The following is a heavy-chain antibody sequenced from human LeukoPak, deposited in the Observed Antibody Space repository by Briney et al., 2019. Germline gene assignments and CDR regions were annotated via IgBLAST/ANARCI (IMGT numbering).Heavy chain of an antibody. CDR3: AKGLVVAPWEGAFDI. D-gene: IGHD3-22*01. J-gene: IGHJ3*02. V-gene: IGHV3-23*01. CDR2: IGGGGTT. CDR1: GLTFSTYA. Sequence: GGSLRLSCAAPGLTFSTYAMRWIRQAPGKGLEWVSSIGGGGTTSYADSVKGRFTISRDLSKNTLYLQMNSLRAEDTAVYYCAKGLVVAPWEGAFDIWGQGTMVTVSS.